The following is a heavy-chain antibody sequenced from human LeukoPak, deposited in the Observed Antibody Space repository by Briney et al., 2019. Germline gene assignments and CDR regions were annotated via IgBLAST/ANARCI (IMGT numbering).Heavy chain of an antibody. V-gene: IGHV4-59*08. D-gene: IGHD4-17*01. J-gene: IGHJ4*02. CDR3: ARHAYGDLDY. CDR2: IYYSGST. Sequence: RPSETLSLTCTVSGGSINTYYWSWVRQPPGKGLEWIGYIYYSGSTNYSPSLKSRVTISVDTSRNQFSLRLSSVTAADTAVYYCARHAYGDLDYWGQGTLVTVSS. CDR1: GGSINTYY.